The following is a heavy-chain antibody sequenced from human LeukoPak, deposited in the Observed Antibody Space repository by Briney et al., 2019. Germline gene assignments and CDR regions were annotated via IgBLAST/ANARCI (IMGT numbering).Heavy chain of an antibody. V-gene: IGHV1-46*01. J-gene: IGHJ6*02. CDR2: INPSGGST. Sequence: ASVKVSCKASGYTFTSYYMHWVRQAPGQELEWMGIINPSGGSTSYAQKFQGRVTMTRDTSTSTVYMELSSLRSEDTAVYYCATHWRFGEFDYYYYGMDVWGQGTTVTVSS. CDR3: ATHWRFGEFDYYYYGMDV. D-gene: IGHD3-10*01. CDR1: GYTFTSYY.